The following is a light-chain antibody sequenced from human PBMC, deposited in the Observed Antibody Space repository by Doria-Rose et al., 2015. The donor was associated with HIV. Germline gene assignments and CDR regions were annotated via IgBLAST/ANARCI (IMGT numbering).Light chain of an antibody. J-gene: IGKJ1*01. CDR3: HQYGASWT. Sequence: EIVLTQSSGTLSLSPGERATLYCRASQSFSSTYLAWYQQKPGQAPSLLIYDGSTRATGIPDRFSASGSGTDFTLTINRLEPEDFALYYCHQYGASWTFGQGTKVEI. CDR1: QSFSSTY. V-gene: IGKV3-20*01. CDR2: DGS.